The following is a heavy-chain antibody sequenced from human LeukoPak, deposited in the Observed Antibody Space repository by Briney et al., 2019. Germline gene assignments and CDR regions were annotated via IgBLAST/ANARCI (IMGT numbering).Heavy chain of an antibody. J-gene: IGHJ4*02. D-gene: IGHD2-15*01. CDR2: IYYSGST. Sequence: SETLSLTCTVSGGSISNYYWSWIGKPPGKGLEWTGYIYYSGSTKYNPSLKSRVTISVDTSKNQFSLNLSSVTAADTAVYYCARDARAAYYFDYWGQGTLVTVSS. V-gene: IGHV4-59*01. CDR3: ARDARAAYYFDY. CDR1: GGSISNYY.